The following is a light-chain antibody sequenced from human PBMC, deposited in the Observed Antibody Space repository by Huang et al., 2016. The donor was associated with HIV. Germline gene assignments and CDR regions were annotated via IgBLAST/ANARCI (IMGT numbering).Light chain of an antibody. CDR1: QSVGSN. CDR3: QQYYNWPT. Sequence: EMVLTQSPGTLSVSPGDRATLSCRASQSVGSNLAWYQQKPGQAPRLLIYGATTRATGIPVRFSCSGSGTAFTLTINSLQSEDFAVYYCQQYYNWPTFGQGTRLEIK. J-gene: IGKJ5*01. V-gene: IGKV3-15*01. CDR2: GAT.